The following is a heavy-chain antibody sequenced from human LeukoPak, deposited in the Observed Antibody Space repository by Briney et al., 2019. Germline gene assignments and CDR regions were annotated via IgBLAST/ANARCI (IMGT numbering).Heavy chain of an antibody. CDR3: ARDKIVGATVLDY. CDR1: GFTFGSYA. Sequence: PGGSLRLSCVASGFTFGSYAMSWVRQAPGKGLEWVANMKQDGSEEYYVDSVKGRFTISRDNAKNSLYLQMNSLRAEDTAVYYCARDKIVGATVLDYWGQGSLVTVSS. V-gene: IGHV3-7*03. CDR2: MKQDGSEE. J-gene: IGHJ4*02. D-gene: IGHD1-26*01.